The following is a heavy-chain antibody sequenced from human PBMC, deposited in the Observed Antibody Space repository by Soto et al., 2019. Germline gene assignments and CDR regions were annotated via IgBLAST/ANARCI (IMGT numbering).Heavy chain of an antibody. CDR1: GASISDGGYY. CDR2: IFYSGST. CDR3: ARDLVSPGPYNDFWSGSF. D-gene: IGHD3-3*01. Sequence: QVQLQESGPGLVKPSQTLSLTCTVSGASISDGGYYWTWIRQHTGKGLEWIGYIFYSGSTYYNPSLECRVTISLDTSKNTFSLRLGSVTAADTAVYYCARDLVSPGPYNDFWSGSFWGQGTLVTVSS. J-gene: IGHJ4*02. V-gene: IGHV4-31*03.